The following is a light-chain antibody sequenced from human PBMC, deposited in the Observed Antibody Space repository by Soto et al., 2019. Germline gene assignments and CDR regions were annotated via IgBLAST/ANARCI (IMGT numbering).Light chain of an antibody. CDR3: QQVKSYPRT. V-gene: IGKV1-9*01. J-gene: IGKJ4*01. Sequence: DIQLTQSPSFLSASVGDRVTITCRASQGIAGSLVWYQQKPGNPPKLLIYAESTLQSGATSRFSGSGSGTRGTLTISSLQPEDFATYYCQQVKSYPRTFGGGTKVEIK. CDR1: QGIAGS. CDR2: AES.